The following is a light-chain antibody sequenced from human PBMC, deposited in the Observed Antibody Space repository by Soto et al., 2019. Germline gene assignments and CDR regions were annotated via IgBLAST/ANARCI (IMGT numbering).Light chain of an antibody. V-gene: IGKV1-17*01. J-gene: IGKJ1*01. Sequence: QMTQSPSSLSASVGDRITITCRAGRDIGSDVSWYQQKPGKAPTLLIYAASNLQSGVPSRFRGSRSGTEFTLTISSLQPDDFATYYCQQYNSYSQTFGQGTKVDIK. CDR2: AAS. CDR3: QQYNSYSQT. CDR1: RDIGSD.